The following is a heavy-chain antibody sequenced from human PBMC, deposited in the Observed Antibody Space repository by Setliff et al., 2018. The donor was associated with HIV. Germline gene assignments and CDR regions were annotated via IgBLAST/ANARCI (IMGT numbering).Heavy chain of an antibody. CDR2: MYHSGST. J-gene: IGHJ4*02. D-gene: IGHD5-18*01. V-gene: IGHV4-38-2*01. CDR3: ASGYNYAYSDS. CDR1: NYSISSGYY. Sequence: PSETLSLTCAVSNYSISSGYYWGWIRQYPGKGLEWIGSMYHSGSTYSNPSLKSRVTMSINTSKNQLSLKLRAVTAADTAVYYCASGYNYAYSDSWGQGTRGTVSS.